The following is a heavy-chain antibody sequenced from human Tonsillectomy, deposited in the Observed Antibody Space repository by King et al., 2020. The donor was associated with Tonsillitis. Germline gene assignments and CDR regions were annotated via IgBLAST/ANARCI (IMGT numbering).Heavy chain of an antibody. Sequence: QLVQSGAEVKKPGSSVKVSCKASGGTFNNYGINWVRQAPGQGLEWMGRIIPIVGRADYAQKFQGRVTITADKSTSTAYMELSRLRSEDTAVYYCARAYGSGISYIFASWGQGTPVTVSS. V-gene: IGHV1-69*04. J-gene: IGHJ4*02. CDR1: GGTFNNYG. CDR2: IIPIVGRA. CDR3: ARAYGSGISYIFAS. D-gene: IGHD3-10*01.